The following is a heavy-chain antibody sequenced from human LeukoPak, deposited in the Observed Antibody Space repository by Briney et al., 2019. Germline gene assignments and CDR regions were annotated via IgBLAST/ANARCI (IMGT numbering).Heavy chain of an antibody. D-gene: IGHD3-22*01. J-gene: IGHJ4*02. Sequence: PGRSLRLSCAASGFTFSSYAMHWVRQAPGKGLEWVAVISYDGSNKYYADSVKGRFTISRDNSKNTLYLQVNSLRAEDTAVYYCARARNYYDSSGYLDCWGQGTQVTVSS. V-gene: IGHV3-30*04. CDR1: GFTFSSYA. CDR3: ARARNYYDSSGYLDC. CDR2: ISYDGSNK.